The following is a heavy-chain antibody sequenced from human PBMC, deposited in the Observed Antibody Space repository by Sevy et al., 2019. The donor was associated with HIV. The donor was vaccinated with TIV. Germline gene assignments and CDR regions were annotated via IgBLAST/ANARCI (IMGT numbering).Heavy chain of an antibody. Sequence: SETLSLTCTVSDVSISSGTNYWGWIRQPPGKGLEWIGSIYYGGSNYYNPSLKSRVTVSADTSTNQFSLKLTSVTVADTAVYYCARQRGGWYEYDASDVWGQGTMVTVSS. D-gene: IGHD6-19*01. CDR1: DVSISSGTNY. CDR2: IYYGGSN. J-gene: IGHJ3*01. V-gene: IGHV4-39*01. CDR3: ARQRGGWYEYDASDV.